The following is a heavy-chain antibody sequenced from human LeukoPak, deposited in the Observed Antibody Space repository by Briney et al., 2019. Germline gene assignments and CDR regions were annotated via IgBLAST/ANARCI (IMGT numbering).Heavy chain of an antibody. CDR1: GGTFSSYA. D-gene: IGHD2-2*01. CDR2: MIPIFGTA. J-gene: IGHJ6*04. CDR3: AIGWRYCSSTSCYFDYYYGMDV. V-gene: IGHV1-69*06. Sequence: SVKVSCKASGGTFSSYAISWVRQAPGQGLEWMGGMIPIFGTANYAQKFQGRVTITADKSTSTAYMELSSLRSEDTAVYYCAIGWRYCSSTSCYFDYYYGMDVWGKGTTVTVSS.